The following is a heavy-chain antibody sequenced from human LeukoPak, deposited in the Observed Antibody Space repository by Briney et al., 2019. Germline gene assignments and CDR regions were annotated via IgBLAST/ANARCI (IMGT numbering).Heavy chain of an antibody. V-gene: IGHV4-59*08. CDR1: GGSISSYY. J-gene: IGHJ2*01. D-gene: IGHD4-23*01. CDR3: TTATVVTRYWYFDL. Sequence: PPETLSLTCTVSGGSISSYYWSWVRQPPGKGLEWVGYIYSSGSTNYNPSLKSRVTISVDTSKNQFSQKLSSVTAADTAVYYCTTATVVTRYWYFDLWGRGTLVTVSS. CDR2: IYSSGST.